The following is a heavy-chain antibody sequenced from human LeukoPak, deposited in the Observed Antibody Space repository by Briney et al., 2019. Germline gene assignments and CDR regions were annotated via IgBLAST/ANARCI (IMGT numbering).Heavy chain of an antibody. V-gene: IGHV3-48*01. CDR3: ARGPYGDYVDAFDI. D-gene: IGHD4-17*01. CDR1: GFTFSTYT. CDR2: ISSSSSII. J-gene: IGHJ3*02. Sequence: GGSLRLSCAASGFTFSTYTTNWVRQAPGKGLEWVSYISSSSSIIYYADSVKGRFTISRDNAKNSLYLQMNSLRAEDTAMYYCARGPYGDYVDAFDIWGQGTMVTVSS.